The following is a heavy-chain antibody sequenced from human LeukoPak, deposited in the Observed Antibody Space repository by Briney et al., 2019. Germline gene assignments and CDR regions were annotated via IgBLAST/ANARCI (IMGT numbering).Heavy chain of an antibody. CDR2: IYYSGST. CDR1: GASISSGDYY. D-gene: IGHD4-17*01. J-gene: IGHJ2*01. V-gene: IGHV4-30-4*08. CDR3: ARDTHDYGDYPPHWYIDL. Sequence: PSETLSLTCTGSGASISSGDYYWSWIRQPPGRGLEWIGHIYYSGSTYYNPSLKSRVTISVDTSKNQFSLKLNSVTAADTAVYYCARDTHDYGDYPPHWYIDLWGRGTLVTVSS.